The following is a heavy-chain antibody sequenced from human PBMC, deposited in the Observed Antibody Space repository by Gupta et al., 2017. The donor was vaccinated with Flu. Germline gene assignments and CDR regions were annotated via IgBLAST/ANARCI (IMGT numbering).Heavy chain of an antibody. CDR2: ISGSGGST. Sequence: VQLLQSGGGLAQPGGSLRPSCAASGFTISSHALPWVRQAPGKGLEWVSAISGSGGSTYDADSVKDRLTIARDNSKNTLYLQMNSLRAEDTAVYYCANPSRGRLDAFDIWGQGTMVTVSS. V-gene: IGHV3-23*01. CDR3: ANPSRGRLDAFDI. CDR1: GFTISSHA. J-gene: IGHJ3*02. D-gene: IGHD3-10*01.